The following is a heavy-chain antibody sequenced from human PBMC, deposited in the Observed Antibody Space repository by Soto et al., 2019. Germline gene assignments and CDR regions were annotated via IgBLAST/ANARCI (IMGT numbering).Heavy chain of an antibody. CDR1: GGSISSSNW. CDR3: ARGGDYYDSSGILQYYYYGMDV. Sequence: PSETLSLTCAVSGGSISSSNWWSWVRQPPGKGLEWIGEIYHSGSTNYNPSLKSRVTISVDKSKNQFSLKLSSVTAADTAVYYCARGGDYYDSSGILQYYYYGMDVWGQGTTVTVSS. CDR2: IYHSGST. D-gene: IGHD3-22*01. V-gene: IGHV4-4*02. J-gene: IGHJ6*02.